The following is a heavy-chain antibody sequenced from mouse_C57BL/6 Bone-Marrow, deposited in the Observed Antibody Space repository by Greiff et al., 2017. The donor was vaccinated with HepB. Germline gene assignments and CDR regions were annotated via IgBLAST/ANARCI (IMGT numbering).Heavy chain of an antibody. D-gene: IGHD2-4*01. V-gene: IGHV5-17*01. CDR1: GFTFSDYG. CDR2: ISSGSSTI. J-gene: IGHJ3*01. CDR3: ARRAIYYDYDGGFAY. Sequence: EVKLMESGGGLVKPGGSLKLSCAASGFTFSDYGMHWVRQAPEKGLEWVAYISSGSSTIYYADTVKGRFTISRDNAKNTLFMQMTSLRSEDTAMYFCARRAIYYDYDGGFAYWGQGTLVTVSA.